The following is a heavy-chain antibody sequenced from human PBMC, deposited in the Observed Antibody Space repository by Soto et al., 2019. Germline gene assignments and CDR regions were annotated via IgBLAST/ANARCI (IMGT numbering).Heavy chain of an antibody. V-gene: IGHV4-4*02. D-gene: IGHD5-12*01. CDR3: ARGGRWLFDY. CDR1: GGSISTDNW. Sequence: QVQLEESGPGLVKPSGTLSLTCAVSGGSISTDNWWSLVRQAPGKGLEWVGEIYHSGSTNYNPSLKSRLTISIDKSKDQFSLDVRSVTAADTAVYYCARGGRWLFDYWGQGTLVTVSS. J-gene: IGHJ4*02. CDR2: IYHSGST.